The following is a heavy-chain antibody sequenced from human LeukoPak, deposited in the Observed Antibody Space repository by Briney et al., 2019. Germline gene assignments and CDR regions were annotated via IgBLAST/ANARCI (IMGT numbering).Heavy chain of an antibody. J-gene: IGHJ4*02. CDR2: IIPIFGTA. CDR1: GGTFSSYA. V-gene: IGHV1-69*05. CDR3: ARGHRYSGFNSVYFGS. D-gene: IGHD5-12*01. Sequence: SVKVSCKASGGTFSSYAISWVRQAPGQGLEWMGGIIPIFGTANYAQKFQGRVTITTDESTSTAYMELSSLRSEDTAVYYCARGHRYSGFNSVYFGSWGQGILVTVSS.